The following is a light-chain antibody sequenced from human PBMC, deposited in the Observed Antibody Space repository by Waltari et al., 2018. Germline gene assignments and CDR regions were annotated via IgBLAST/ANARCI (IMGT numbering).Light chain of an antibody. Sequence: QSVLTQPPSASATPGQRVTISCSGSSSNIGTNGVNWYQHLPGTAPKLLIYSNDQRPSGVPDRIAGSKSGTSASLAITGLQSDDEADFYCATWDDSLKAWVFGGGTKLTVL. CDR1: SSNIGTNG. J-gene: IGLJ3*02. CDR3: ATWDDSLKAWV. CDR2: SND. V-gene: IGLV1-44*01.